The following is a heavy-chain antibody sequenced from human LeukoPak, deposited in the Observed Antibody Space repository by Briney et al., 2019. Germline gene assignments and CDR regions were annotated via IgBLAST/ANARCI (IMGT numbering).Heavy chain of an antibody. CDR1: GFTFSSYA. J-gene: IGHJ4*02. D-gene: IGHD5-18*01. CDR2: ISGSGGDT. CDR3: AKGDSGMVRRYYFDY. Sequence: GGSLRLSCAASGFTFSSYAMSWIRQAPGKGLEWVSLISGSGGDTYYADSVNGRLTISRDISKNTLYLQMNSLSAEDTAVYYCAKGDSGMVRRYYFDYWGQGTLVTVSS. V-gene: IGHV3-23*01.